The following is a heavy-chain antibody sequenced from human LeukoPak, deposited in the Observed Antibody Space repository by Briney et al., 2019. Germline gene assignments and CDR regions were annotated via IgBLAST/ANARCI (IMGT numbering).Heavy chain of an antibody. V-gene: IGHV1-69*05. CDR3: ARGPYCGGDCYSWFDP. D-gene: IGHD2-21*02. J-gene: IGHJ5*02. CDR1: GGTFSSYA. CDR2: IIPIFGTA. Sequence: SVKVSCKASGGTFSSYAISWVRQAPGQGLEWMGGIIPIFGTANYAQKFQGRATITTDESTSTAYMELSSLRSEDTAVYYCARGPYCGGDCYSWFDPWGQGTLVTVSS.